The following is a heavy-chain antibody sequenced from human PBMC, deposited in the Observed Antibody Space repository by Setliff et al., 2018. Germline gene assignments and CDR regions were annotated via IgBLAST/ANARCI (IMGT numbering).Heavy chain of an antibody. D-gene: IGHD1-26*01. J-gene: IGHJ4*02. CDR1: GFTFSGYY. CDR3: TTEIRWELLPNY. CDR2: IKSKTDGGTT. Sequence: PGGSLRLSCAASGFTFSGYYMHWVRQAPGKGLEWVGRIKSKTDGGTTDYVSPVKGRFTISRDDSKNMLYLQMDSLTTEDTAVYYGTTEIRWELLPNYWGQGALVTVSS. V-gene: IGHV3-15*01.